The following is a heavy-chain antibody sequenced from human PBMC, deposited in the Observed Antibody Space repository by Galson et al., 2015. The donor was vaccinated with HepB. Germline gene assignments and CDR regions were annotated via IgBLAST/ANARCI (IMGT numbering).Heavy chain of an antibody. CDR1: GITFSDYF. Sequence: SLRLSCAASGITFSDYFLSWIRQAPGKGLEWISYISTSGSAIYYADSVKGRFTVPRDNAKNSLYLQMDSLRAEDTAVYYRSSLAYDAFDMWGQGTMVTVSS. CDR2: ISTSGSAI. J-gene: IGHJ3*02. V-gene: IGHV3-11*01. CDR3: SSLAYDAFDM.